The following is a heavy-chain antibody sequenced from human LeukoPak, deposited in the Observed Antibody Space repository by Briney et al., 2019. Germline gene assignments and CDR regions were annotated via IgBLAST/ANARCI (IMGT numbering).Heavy chain of an antibody. CDR2: ISSNGGST. D-gene: IGHD5-18*01. J-gene: IGHJ3*02. V-gene: IGHV3-64*01. CDR3: ARGGIQLWSDDAFDI. Sequence: GGSLRLSCAAPGFTFNNYAMHWVRQAPGKGLEYVSAISSNGGSTYYTNSVEGRFTISRDNSKNTLYLQMGSLRAEDMAVYYCARGGIQLWSDDAFDIWGQGTMVTVSS. CDR1: GFTFNNYA.